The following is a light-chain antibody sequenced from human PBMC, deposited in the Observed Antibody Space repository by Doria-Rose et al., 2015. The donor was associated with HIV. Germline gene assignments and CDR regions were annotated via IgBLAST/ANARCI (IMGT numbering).Light chain of an antibody. Sequence: DIVLTQSPYSLSAYLGDIVTITCRASQTVSTYLNWFQQEPGKAPKLLIYAASRLQSGVPSRFSGSGSGTDFTLTIIGLQPGDFATYYCQQTYSSPPWTFGQGTKVEMK. J-gene: IGKJ1*01. V-gene: IGKV1-39*01. CDR3: QQTYSSPPWT. CDR2: AAS. CDR1: QTVSTY.